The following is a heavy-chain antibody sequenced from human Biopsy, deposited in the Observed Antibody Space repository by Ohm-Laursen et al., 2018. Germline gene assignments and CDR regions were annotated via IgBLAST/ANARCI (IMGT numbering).Heavy chain of an antibody. Sequence: SETLSLTCTVSDVSINGGRYYWNWIRHHPGKGLEWIGNIFYSANTYYNPSLKSRVTISVDTSKNQFSLKLNSVTAADTAVYYCARATNSTGWPYYYFYGMDVWGQGTTVTVSS. CDR3: ARATNSTGWPYYYFYGMDV. J-gene: IGHJ6*02. CDR2: IFYSANT. D-gene: IGHD2/OR15-2a*01. V-gene: IGHV4-31*02. CDR1: DVSINGGRYY.